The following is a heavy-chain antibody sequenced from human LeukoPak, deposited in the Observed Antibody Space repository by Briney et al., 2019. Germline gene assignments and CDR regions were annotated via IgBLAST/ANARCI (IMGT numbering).Heavy chain of an antibody. CDR1: GGSISSGGYS. CDR3: AREDTAMVGLDY. V-gene: IGHV4-30-2*05. Sequence: KSSETLSLTRAVSGGSISSGGYSWSWIRQPPGKGLEWIGYIYHSGSTYYNPSLKSRVTISVDTSKNQFSLKLSSVTAADTAVYYCAREDTAMVGLDYWGQGTLVTVSS. D-gene: IGHD5-18*01. J-gene: IGHJ4*02. CDR2: IYHSGST.